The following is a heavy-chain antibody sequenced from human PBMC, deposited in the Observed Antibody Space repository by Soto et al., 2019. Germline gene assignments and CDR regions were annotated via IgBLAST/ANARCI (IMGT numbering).Heavy chain of an antibody. D-gene: IGHD6-6*01. CDR2: ISGSDDST. V-gene: IGHV3-23*01. CDR1: GFTFSSYA. J-gene: IGHJ4*02. Sequence: EVQLLESGGGLVQPGESLRLSCAASGFTFSSYAMSWVRQAPGKGLEWGSVISGSDDSTYYADSVKGRSTISRDNSIIALYLQMISLRAEGTAVYYCAKRSSSSTFDYWGQGTLVTVSS. CDR3: AKRSSSSTFDY.